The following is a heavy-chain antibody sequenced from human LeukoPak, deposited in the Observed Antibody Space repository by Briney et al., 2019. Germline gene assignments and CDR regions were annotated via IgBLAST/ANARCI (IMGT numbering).Heavy chain of an antibody. CDR2: INPNHGDT. J-gene: IGHJ4*02. CDR3: ARDLLQYFDWLTMAGY. D-gene: IGHD3-9*01. CDR1: GYTFTGYY. V-gene: IGHV1-2*02. Sequence: GASVKVSCKASGYTFTGYYMHWVRQAPGQGLEWMGWINPNHGDTNYAQKFQDRVSMTRDTSISTAYMHLSRLRSADTAVYYCARDLLQYFDWLTMAGYWGQGTLVSVSS.